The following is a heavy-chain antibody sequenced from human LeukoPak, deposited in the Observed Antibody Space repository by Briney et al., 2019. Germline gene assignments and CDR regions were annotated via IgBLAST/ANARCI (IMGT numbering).Heavy chain of an antibody. CDR1: GYTFTGYY. J-gene: IGHJ4*02. CDR2: INPNSGGT. CDR3: ARAHYDFNFDY. V-gene: IGHV1-2*06. D-gene: IGHD3-3*01. Sequence: GASVKVSCKASGYTFTGYYMHWVRQAPGQGLEWMGRINPNSGGTNYAQKFQGRVTMTRNTSISTAYIELSSLRSEDTAVYYCARAHYDFNFDYWGQGTLVTVSS.